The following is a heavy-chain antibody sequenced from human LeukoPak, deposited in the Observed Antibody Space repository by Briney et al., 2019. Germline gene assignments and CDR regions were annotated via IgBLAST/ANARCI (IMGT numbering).Heavy chain of an antibody. J-gene: IGHJ6*02. CDR3: ARDRGSGSYDSGMDV. Sequence: SETLSLTCTVSGGSISSYYWSWIRQPPGKGLEWIGYIYYSGSTNYNPSLKSRVTISVDTSKNQFSLKLSSVTAADTAVYYCARDRGSGSYDSGMDVWGQGTTVTVSS. V-gene: IGHV4-59*12. D-gene: IGHD3-10*01. CDR1: GGSISSYY. CDR2: IYYSGST.